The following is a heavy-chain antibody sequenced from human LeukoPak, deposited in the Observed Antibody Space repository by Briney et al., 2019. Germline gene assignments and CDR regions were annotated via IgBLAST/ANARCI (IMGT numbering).Heavy chain of an antibody. V-gene: IGHV4-4*07. CDR2: IYTSGST. D-gene: IGHD6-19*01. CDR3: ARARSSGWLGYYYYYMDV. Sequence: TASETLSLTCTVSGGSISSYYWSWIRQPAGKGLEWIGRIYTSGSTNYNPSLKSRATMSVDTSKNQFSLKLSSVTAADTAVYYCARARSSGWLGYYYYYMDVWGKGTTVTISS. CDR1: GGSISSYY. J-gene: IGHJ6*03.